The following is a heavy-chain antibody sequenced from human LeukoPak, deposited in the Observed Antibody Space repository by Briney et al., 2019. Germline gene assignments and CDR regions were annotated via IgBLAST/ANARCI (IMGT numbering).Heavy chain of an antibody. V-gene: IGHV1-8*01. CDR1: GYTFTSYD. D-gene: IGHD6-13*01. CDR2: MNPNSGNT. J-gene: IGHJ6*02. Sequence: ASVKVSCKASGYTFTSYDINWVRQATGQGLEWRGWMNPNSGNTGYAQKLQGRVTMTAYMELRSLRSDDTAVYYCARYYSSSWSLYYYYGMDVWGQGTTVTVSS. CDR3: ARYYSSSWSLYYYYGMDV.